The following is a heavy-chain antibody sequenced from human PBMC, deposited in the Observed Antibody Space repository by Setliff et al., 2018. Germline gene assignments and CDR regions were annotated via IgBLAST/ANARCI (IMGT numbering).Heavy chain of an antibody. V-gene: IGHV4-34*01. D-gene: IGHD3-3*01. Sequence: SETLSLTCGASGGSFSDYYWSWIRQTPGKGLEWIGEINHSGSTKCNPSLKSRVTLSVDTPKNQFSLELTSVTAADTAVYYCARGGFFGYNADFWGQGALVTVSS. CDR3: ARGGFFGYNADF. J-gene: IGHJ4*02. CDR1: GGSFSDYY. CDR2: INHSGST.